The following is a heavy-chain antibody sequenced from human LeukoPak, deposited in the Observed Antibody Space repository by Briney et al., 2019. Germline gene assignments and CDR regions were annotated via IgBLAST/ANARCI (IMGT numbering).Heavy chain of an antibody. CDR3: ARPMVRGVIEDAFDI. J-gene: IGHJ3*02. V-gene: IGHV1-69*05. CDR1: GGTFSSYA. CDR2: IIPIFGTA. D-gene: IGHD3-10*01. Sequence: ASVKVSCKASGGTFSSYAISWVRQAPGQGLEWMGRIIPIFGTANYAQKFQGRVTITTDESTSTAYMELSSLRSEDTAVYYCARPMVRGVIEDAFDIWGQGTMVTVSS.